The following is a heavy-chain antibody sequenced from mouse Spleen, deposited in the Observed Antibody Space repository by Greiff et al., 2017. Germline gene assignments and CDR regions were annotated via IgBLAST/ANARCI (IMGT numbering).Heavy chain of an antibody. D-gene: IGHD2-4*01. V-gene: IGHV5-6*01. CDR1: GFTFSSYG. CDR2: ISSGGSYT. J-gene: IGHJ3*01. CDR3: AGLYYDYDGAY. Sequence: EVQGVESGGDLVKPGGSLKLSCAASGFTFSSYGMSWVRQTPDKRLEWVATISSGGSYTYYPDSVKGRFTISRDNAKNTLYLQMSSLKSEDTAMYYCAGLYYDYDGAYWGQGTLVTVSA.